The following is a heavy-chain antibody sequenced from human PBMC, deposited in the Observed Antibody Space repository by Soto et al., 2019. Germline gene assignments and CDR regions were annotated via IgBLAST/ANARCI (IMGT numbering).Heavy chain of an antibody. Sequence: QVQLVQSGAEVKKPGSSVKVSCKASEGIFSTYAISWLRQAPGQGLEWMGGIIPIFGTPNYAQRFQGRVTNTADESTSTAYMELSRLRSEDTAVYYCARDRDDYGSGNYYNRIDFWGQGTLVTVSS. CDR1: EGIFSTYA. D-gene: IGHD3-10*01. J-gene: IGHJ4*02. CDR2: IIPIFGTP. CDR3: ARDRDDYGSGNYYNRIDF. V-gene: IGHV1-69*01.